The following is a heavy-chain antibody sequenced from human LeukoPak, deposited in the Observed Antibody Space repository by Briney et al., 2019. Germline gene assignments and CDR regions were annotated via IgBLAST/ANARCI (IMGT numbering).Heavy chain of an antibody. CDR1: GYTFIDYY. CDR3: ARDRVIFPHPFYI. Sequence: VASVKVSCKASGYTFIDYYVHGVRQAPGQGLEWMGWINPDSGVTNYAQNFQGRVTMTRDTPISTAYMELSRLRSDDTAVYYCARDRVIFPHPFYIWGQGTMVTVSS. V-gene: IGHV1-2*02. CDR2: INPDSGVT. D-gene: IGHD3-9*01. J-gene: IGHJ3*02.